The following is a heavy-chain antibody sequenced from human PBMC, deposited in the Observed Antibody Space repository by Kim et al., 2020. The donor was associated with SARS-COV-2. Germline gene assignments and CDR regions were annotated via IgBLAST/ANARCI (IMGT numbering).Heavy chain of an antibody. Sequence: GGSLRLSCTASGFAFSTYAMSWVRQAPGKGLEWDSYITDSGGSTYYADSVRGRFTISRDNSKNTLYLQMNSLRAEDTAVYYCAKDKNIVVVVAAIDWGQGTLVTVSS. J-gene: IGHJ4*02. CDR2: ITDSGGST. D-gene: IGHD2-15*01. V-gene: IGHV3-23*01. CDR1: GFAFSTYA. CDR3: AKDKNIVVVVAAID.